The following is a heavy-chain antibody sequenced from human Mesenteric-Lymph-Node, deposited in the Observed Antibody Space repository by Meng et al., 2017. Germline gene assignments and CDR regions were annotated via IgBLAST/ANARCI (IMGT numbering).Heavy chain of an antibody. CDR1: GFTFSDYY. CDR3: ARVGFGELFLDDY. CDR2: ISSSSSYI. D-gene: IGHD3-10*01. J-gene: IGHJ4*02. V-gene: IGHV3-11*06. Sequence: GESLKISCAASGFTFSDYYMSWIRQAPGKGLEWVSSISSSSSYIYYADSVKGRFTISRDNAKNSLYLQMNSLRAEDTAVYYCARVGFGELFLDDYWGQGTLVTVSS.